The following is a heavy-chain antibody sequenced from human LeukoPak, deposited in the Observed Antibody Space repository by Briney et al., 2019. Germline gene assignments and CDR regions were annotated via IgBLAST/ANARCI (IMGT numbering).Heavy chain of an antibody. J-gene: IGHJ5*02. Sequence: ASVKVSCKASGYTFTSYAMRWVRQAPGQRLEWMGWINAGNGNTKYSQKFQGRVTITRDTSASTAYMELSSLRSEDTAVYYCARGFTAAGTDWFDPWGQGTLVTVSS. CDR1: GYTFTSYA. CDR3: ARGFTAAGTDWFDP. CDR2: INAGNGNT. D-gene: IGHD6-13*01. V-gene: IGHV1-3*01.